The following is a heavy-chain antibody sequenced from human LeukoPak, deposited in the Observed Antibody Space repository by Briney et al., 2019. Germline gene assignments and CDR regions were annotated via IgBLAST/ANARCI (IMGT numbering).Heavy chain of an antibody. CDR2: IYSGGST. CDR1: GFTVSSNY. Sequence: GGSLRLSCAASGFTVSSNYMGWVRQAPGKGLEWVSVIYSGGSTYYADSVKGRFTISRDNSKNTLYLQMNSLRAEDTAVYYCARVKRYAYGMDVWGQGTTVTVSS. V-gene: IGHV3-53*01. J-gene: IGHJ6*02. CDR3: ARVKRYAYGMDV. D-gene: IGHD3-16*01.